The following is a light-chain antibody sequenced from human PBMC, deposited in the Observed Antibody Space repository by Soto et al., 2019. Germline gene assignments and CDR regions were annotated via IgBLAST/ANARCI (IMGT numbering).Light chain of an antibody. J-gene: IGKJ1*01. CDR1: QSVSSD. Sequence: EIVMTQSPSTLSVSPGERSTLSCMASQSVSSDLAWYHQKPGQAPRLLIYSASTRATGIPARFSGSGSGTEFTVTINSLQSEDFGVYYCQQYNNWPRTFGQGTKVDIK. CDR3: QQYNNWPRT. CDR2: SAS. V-gene: IGKV3-15*01.